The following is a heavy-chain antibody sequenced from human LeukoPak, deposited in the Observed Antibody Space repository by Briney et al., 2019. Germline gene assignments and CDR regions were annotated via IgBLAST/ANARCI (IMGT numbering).Heavy chain of an antibody. CDR2: INHSGST. J-gene: IGHJ3*02. CDR1: GGSFSGYY. D-gene: IGHD3-16*01. V-gene: IGHV4-34*01. CDR3: ARKGALFRNAFDI. Sequence: SETLSLTCAVYGGSFSGYYWSRLRQPPGKGLEGIGEINHSGSTNYNPSLKSRVTISVDTSKNQFSLKLSSVTAADTAVYYCARKGALFRNAFDIWGQGTMVTVSS.